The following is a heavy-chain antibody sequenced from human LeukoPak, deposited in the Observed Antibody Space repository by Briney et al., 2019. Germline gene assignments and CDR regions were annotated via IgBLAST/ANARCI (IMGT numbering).Heavy chain of an antibody. V-gene: IGHV4-34*01. Sequence: PSETLCLTCAVYGGFFSGYYWSWIRQPPGKGLEWIGEINDSGSTNYNPSLKSRVTISVDTSKNQFSLKLSSVTAADTAVYYCARGHHYDILTGYPYYFDYWGQGTLVTVSS. CDR3: ARGHHYDILTGYPYYFDY. J-gene: IGHJ4*02. CDR1: GGFFSGYY. CDR2: INDSGST. D-gene: IGHD3-9*01.